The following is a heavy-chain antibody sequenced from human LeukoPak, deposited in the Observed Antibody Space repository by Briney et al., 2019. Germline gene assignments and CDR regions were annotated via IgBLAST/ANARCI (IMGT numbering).Heavy chain of an antibody. Sequence: GGSLRLSCAASGFTFSSYAMSWFRQAPGKGLEWVSAISGSGGSTYYADSVKGRFTISRDNSKNTLYLQMNSLRAEDTAVYYCAKFLPTHIVVANYYFDYWGQGTLVTVSS. D-gene: IGHD2-21*01. V-gene: IGHV3-23*01. CDR3: AKFLPTHIVVANYYFDY. CDR1: GFTFSSYA. CDR2: ISGSGGST. J-gene: IGHJ4*02.